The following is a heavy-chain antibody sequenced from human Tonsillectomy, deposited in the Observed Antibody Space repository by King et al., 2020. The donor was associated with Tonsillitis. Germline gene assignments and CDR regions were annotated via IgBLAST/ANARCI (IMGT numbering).Heavy chain of an antibody. D-gene: IGHD6-19*01. CDR2: ISYDGSNK. J-gene: IGHJ4*02. V-gene: IGHV3-30*04. CDR3: ARSIAVADPSDY. Sequence: VQLVESGGGVVQPGRSLRLSCAASGFTLSIYAMHWVRQAPGKGLEWVAVISYDGSNKYYADSVKGRFTISRDNSKNTLYLQMNSLRTEDTAVYYCARSIAVADPSDYWGQGTLVTVSS. CDR1: GFTLSIYA.